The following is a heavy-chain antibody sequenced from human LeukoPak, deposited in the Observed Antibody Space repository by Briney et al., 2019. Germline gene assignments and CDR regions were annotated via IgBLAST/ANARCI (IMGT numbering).Heavy chain of an antibody. CDR1: GFTFSDYY. CDR3: AGAPRGARNKFDY. D-gene: IGHD1/OR15-1a*01. CDR2: ISSSGSTI. V-gene: IGHV3-11*01. J-gene: IGHJ4*02. Sequence: GGSLRLSCAASGFTFSDYYMSWIRQAPGKGLEWVSYISSSGSTIYYADSVKGRFTISRDNAKNSLYLQMNSLRAKDTAVYYCAGAPRGARNKFDYWGQGTLVTVSS.